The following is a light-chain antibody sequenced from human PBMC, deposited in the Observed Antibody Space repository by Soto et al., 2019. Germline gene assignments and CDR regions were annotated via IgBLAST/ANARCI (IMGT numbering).Light chain of an antibody. J-gene: IGLJ1*01. CDR3: SSYTNINTRGCV. CDR2: EVT. V-gene: IGLV2-14*01. Sequence: QSVLTQPASVSGSPGQSITISCTGTSGDIGSYNRVSWYQQHPGKAPKLIIYEVTDRPSGVSNRFSGSKSGNTASLTISGLQAEDEADYYCSSYTNINTRGCVFGTGTKVTVL. CDR1: SGDIGSYNR.